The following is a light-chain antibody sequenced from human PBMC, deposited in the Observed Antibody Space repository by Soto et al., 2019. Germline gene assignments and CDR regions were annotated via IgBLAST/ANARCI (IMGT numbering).Light chain of an antibody. J-gene: IGLJ2*01. V-gene: IGLV4-69*02. CDR1: SGHSTYS. CDR3: QTWGTGIQV. CDR2: LNSDGSQ. Sequence: QSVLTQSPSASASLGASVKLTCTLSSGHSTYSIEWHQQQPETGPRYLMKLNSDGSQSKGDGIPDRFSGSSSGAERYLTISSLQSEEEGDYPCQTWGTGIQVFGGGTKLTVL.